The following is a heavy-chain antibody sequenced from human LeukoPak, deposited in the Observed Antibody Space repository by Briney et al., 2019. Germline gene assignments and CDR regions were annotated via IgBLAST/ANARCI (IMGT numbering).Heavy chain of an antibody. Sequence: PGGSLRLSCAASGINFSNSEMNWVRQAPGKGLEWISYISPSGRTIYYGDSVKGRFIISRDNANNSLYLQMSSLRDEDTGFYYCARDWSGYRRNWFDPWGQGVLVTVSS. V-gene: IGHV3-48*03. J-gene: IGHJ5*02. CDR3: ARDWSGYRRNWFDP. D-gene: IGHD3-3*01. CDR1: GINFSNSE. CDR2: ISPSGRTI.